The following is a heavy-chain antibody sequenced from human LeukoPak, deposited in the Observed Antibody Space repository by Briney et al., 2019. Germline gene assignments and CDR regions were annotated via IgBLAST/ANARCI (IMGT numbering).Heavy chain of an antibody. J-gene: IGHJ3*01. Sequence: GGSLRLSCAASGFSFSTYSMSWVRQAPGKGLEWVSFISPSGDTYYVDSVKGRFTISRDNSENPLYLEMNSLRAEDTAAYHCAKDNVRGAVDVWGRGTMVTVSS. CDR3: AKDNVRGAVDV. V-gene: IGHV3-23*01. CDR2: ISPSGDT. D-gene: IGHD3-10*01. CDR1: GFSFSTYS.